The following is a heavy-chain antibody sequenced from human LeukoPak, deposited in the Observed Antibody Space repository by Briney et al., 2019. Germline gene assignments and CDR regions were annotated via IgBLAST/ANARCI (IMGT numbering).Heavy chain of an antibody. Sequence: ASVKVSCKASGYTFTSYGISWVRQAPGQGLEWMGWISAYNGNTNYAQKLQGRVTMTTDTSTSTAYMELRSLRSDDTAVYYCATSPPVDYGDYVFDYWGQGTLVTVSS. J-gene: IGHJ4*02. CDR1: GYTFTSYG. CDR3: ATSPPVDYGDYVFDY. CDR2: ISAYNGNT. D-gene: IGHD4-17*01. V-gene: IGHV1-18*01.